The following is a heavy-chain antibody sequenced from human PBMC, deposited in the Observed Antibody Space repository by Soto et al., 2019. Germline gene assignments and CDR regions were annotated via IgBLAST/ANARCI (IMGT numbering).Heavy chain of an antibody. CDR1: GGSISSYY. V-gene: IGHV4-59*01. J-gene: IGHJ4*02. Sequence: SETLSLTCTVSGGSISSYYWSWIRQPPGKGLEWIGYIYYSGSTSYNPSLKSRVTISVDTSKNQFSLKLSSVTAADTAVYYCAREMYYYGSGSYFYYFDYWGQGTLVTVSS. CDR2: IYYSGST. CDR3: AREMYYYGSGSYFYYFDY. D-gene: IGHD3-10*01.